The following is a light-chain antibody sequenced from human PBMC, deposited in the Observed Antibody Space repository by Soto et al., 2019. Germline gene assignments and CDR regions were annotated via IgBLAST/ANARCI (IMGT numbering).Light chain of an antibody. V-gene: IGLV2-18*02. J-gene: IGLJ1*01. CDR3: SSFTRSNTYV. CDR2: DVN. CDR1: SSDIGAYNR. Sequence: QSVLTQPPSVSGSPGQSVAISCTGTSSDIGAYNRVSWYQQPPGTAPKLMIYDVNNPPSGVPDRFSGSKSGNTASLTISGLQADDEADYYCSSFTRSNTYVFGTGTKLTVL.